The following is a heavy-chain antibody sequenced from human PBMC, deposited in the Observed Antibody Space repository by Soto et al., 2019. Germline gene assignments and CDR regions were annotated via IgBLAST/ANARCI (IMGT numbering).Heavy chain of an antibody. D-gene: IGHD3-22*01. Sequence: SETLSLTCTVSGGSISSSSYYWGWIRQPPGKGLEWIGSIYYSGSTYYNPSLKSRVTISVDTSKNQFSLKLSSVTAADTAVYYCARPKYYYDSSVEYWGQGTLVTVSS. CDR2: IYYSGST. V-gene: IGHV4-39*01. CDR1: GGSISSSSYY. J-gene: IGHJ4*02. CDR3: ARPKYYYDSSVEY.